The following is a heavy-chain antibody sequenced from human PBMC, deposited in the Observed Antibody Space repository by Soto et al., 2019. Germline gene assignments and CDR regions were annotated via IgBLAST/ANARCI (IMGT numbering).Heavy chain of an antibody. D-gene: IGHD5-18*01. V-gene: IGHV4-59*08. Sequence: SETLSLTCSVSGGSVTNYFWNWIRQAPGKGLEWIGYIHKSGTTNYSPSLKSRVTISVDTSKSQFSLRLSSVTAADTAVYYCALGYSNAHGGFDYWGQGALVTVSS. CDR2: IHKSGTT. CDR1: GGSVTNYF. CDR3: ALGYSNAHGGFDY. J-gene: IGHJ4*02.